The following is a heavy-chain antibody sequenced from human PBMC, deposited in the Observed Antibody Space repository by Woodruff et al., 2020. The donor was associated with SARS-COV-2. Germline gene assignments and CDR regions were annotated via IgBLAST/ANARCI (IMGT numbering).Heavy chain of an antibody. Sequence: EKGGGFDPEDGETIYAQKFQGRVTMTEDTSTDTAYMELSSLRSEDTAVYYCATSPAIVGATKGWFDPWGQGTLVTV. V-gene: IGHV1-24*01. CDR3: ATSPAIVGATKGWFDP. D-gene: IGHD1-26*01. J-gene: IGHJ5*02. CDR2: FDPEDGET.